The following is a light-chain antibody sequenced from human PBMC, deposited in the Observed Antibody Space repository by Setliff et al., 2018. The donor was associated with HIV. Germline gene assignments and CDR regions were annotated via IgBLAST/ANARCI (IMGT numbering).Light chain of an antibody. CDR2: DVT. CDR3: ASYANSDVFI. J-gene: IGLJ1*01. Sequence: QSALTQPASVSGSPGQSITVSCTGTSSDIGAFDFVSWYRQHPGKAPELMIYDVTNRPSGVSHRFSGSNSGNTASLTISGLQAEDEADYYCASYANSDVFIFGSGTKV. V-gene: IGLV2-14*03. CDR1: SSDIGAFDF.